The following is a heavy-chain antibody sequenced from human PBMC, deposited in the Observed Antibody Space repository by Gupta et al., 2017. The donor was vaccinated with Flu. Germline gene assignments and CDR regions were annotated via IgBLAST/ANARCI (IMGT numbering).Heavy chain of an antibody. Sequence: EVQLVESGGGLVQPGRSLRLSCAASGFTFSSYEMNWVRQAPGKGLEWVSYISSSGTTIYYADSVKGRFTCSRDNAKNSLYLQMNSLRAEDTAIYYCARRSVAVYGDYVYYFDYWGQGTLVTVSS. CDR3: ARRSVAVYGDYVYYFDY. V-gene: IGHV3-48*03. D-gene: IGHD4-17*01. CDR2: ISSSGTTI. CDR1: GFTFSSYE. J-gene: IGHJ4*02.